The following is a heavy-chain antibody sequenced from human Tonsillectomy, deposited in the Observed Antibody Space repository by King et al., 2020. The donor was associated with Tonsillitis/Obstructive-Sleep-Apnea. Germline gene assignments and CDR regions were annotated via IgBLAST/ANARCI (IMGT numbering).Heavy chain of an antibody. CDR2: IKQDGSEK. J-gene: IGHJ4*02. CDR1: GFMFSSYW. Sequence: VQLVESGGGLVQPGGSLRLSCAASGFMFSSYWMSWVRQAPGKGLKWVASIKQDGSEKYYVDSVKGRFTISRDNAKNSLYLQMNSLRAEDTAVYYCASHSSSWYEFFVYWGQGTLVTVSS. CDR3: ASHSSSWYEFFVY. V-gene: IGHV3-7*01. D-gene: IGHD6-13*01.